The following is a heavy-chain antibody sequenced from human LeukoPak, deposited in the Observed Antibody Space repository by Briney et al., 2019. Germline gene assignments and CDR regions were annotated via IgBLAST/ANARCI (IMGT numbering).Heavy chain of an antibody. J-gene: IGHJ5*02. V-gene: IGHV3-66*01. Sequence: SGGSLRLSCAASGFTFSSYAMSWVRQAPGKGLEWVSVIYSGGSTYYADSVKGRFTISRDNSKNTLYLQMNSLRAEDTAVYYCARVVLSYPNWFDPWGQGTLVTVSS. CDR1: GFTFSSYA. CDR3: ARVVLSYPNWFDP. CDR2: IYSGGST. D-gene: IGHD1-26*01.